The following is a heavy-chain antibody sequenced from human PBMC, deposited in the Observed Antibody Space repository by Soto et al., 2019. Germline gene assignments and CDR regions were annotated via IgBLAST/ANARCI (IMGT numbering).Heavy chain of an antibody. J-gene: IGHJ4*02. D-gene: IGHD6-19*01. CDR2: IWYDGSST. Sequence: QVQLVESGGGVVQPGRSLRLSCVASGFNFSNYGMHWVRQAPGQGLEWVSVIWYDGSSTYYADSAKGRFTISRDISKNTLYLQMNSLRAEDTAVYYCARDPASGKYFFEHWGQGTLVTVS. V-gene: IGHV3-33*01. CDR3: ARDPASGKYFFEH. CDR1: GFNFSNYG.